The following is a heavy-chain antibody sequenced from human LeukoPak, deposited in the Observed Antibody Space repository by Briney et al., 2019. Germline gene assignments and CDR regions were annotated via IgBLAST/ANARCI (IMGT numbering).Heavy chain of an antibody. CDR2: IYYSGST. Sequence: SETLSLTCTVSGGSISSYYWSWIRQPPGKGLEWIGYIYYSGSTNYNPSLKSRVTISVDTSKNQFSLKLSYVTAADTAVYYCAGALLYSYGANFDYWGQGTLVTVSS. J-gene: IGHJ4*02. CDR1: GGSISSYY. V-gene: IGHV4-59*01. CDR3: AGALLYSYGANFDY. D-gene: IGHD5-18*01.